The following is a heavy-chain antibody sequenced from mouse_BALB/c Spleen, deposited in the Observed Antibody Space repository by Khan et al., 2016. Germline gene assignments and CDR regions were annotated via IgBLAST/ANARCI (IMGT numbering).Heavy chain of an antibody. V-gene: IGHV9-1*02. Sequence: QIQLVQSGPELKKPGETVKISCKASGYTFTNYGMNWVKQAPGKGLKWMGWINTYTGEPTYADDFKGRFAFSLETSASTAYLQINNLKNEDMATYFCARRVYYDYDWFAYWGQGLWSLSLQ. D-gene: IGHD2-4*01. CDR3: ARRVYYDYDWFAY. CDR1: GYTFTNYG. J-gene: IGHJ3*01. CDR2: INTYTGEP.